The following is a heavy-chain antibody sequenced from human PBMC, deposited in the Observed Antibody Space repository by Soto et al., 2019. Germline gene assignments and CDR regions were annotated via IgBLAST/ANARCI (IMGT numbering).Heavy chain of an antibody. D-gene: IGHD3-22*01. CDR3: ASQGYYYDSSGYRPPFDY. V-gene: IGHV4-39*01. J-gene: IGHJ4*02. CDR2: IYYSGST. CDR1: GGSISSSSYY. Sequence: KSSETLSLTCTVSGGSISSSSYYWGWIRQPPGKGLEWIGSIYYSGSTYYNPSLKSRVTISVDTSKNQFSLKLSSVTAADTAVYYCASQGYYYDSSGYRPPFDYWGQGTLVTVSS.